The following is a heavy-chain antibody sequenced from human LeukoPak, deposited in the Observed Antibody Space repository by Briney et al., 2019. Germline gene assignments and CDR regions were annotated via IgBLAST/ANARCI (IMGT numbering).Heavy chain of an antibody. J-gene: IGHJ4*02. CDR2: IKQDGSEK. D-gene: IGHD1-26*01. V-gene: IGHV3-7*01. CDR1: GFPFSSYW. Sequence: PGGSLRLPCAAPGFPFSSYWMSWVRKAPGKGPEWVAHIKQDGSEKYYVDSVKGGFTISRDNAKNSLYLQMNSLRAEDTAVYYCARDLTGYSGSYSDYWGQGTLVTVSS. CDR3: ARDLTGYSGSYSDY.